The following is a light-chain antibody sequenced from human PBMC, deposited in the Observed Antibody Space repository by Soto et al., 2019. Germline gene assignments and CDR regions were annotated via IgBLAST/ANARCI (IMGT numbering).Light chain of an antibody. Sequence: QSALTQPASVSGSPGQSITISYTGTSSDVGGYDYVSWYQQHPGKAPKLMIYDVSNRPSGVSNRFSGSKSGNTASLTISGLQDEDEADYYCSSYTSSITLGVFGTGTKLTVL. J-gene: IGLJ1*01. CDR2: DVS. V-gene: IGLV2-14*01. CDR1: SSDVGGYDY. CDR3: SSYTSSITLGV.